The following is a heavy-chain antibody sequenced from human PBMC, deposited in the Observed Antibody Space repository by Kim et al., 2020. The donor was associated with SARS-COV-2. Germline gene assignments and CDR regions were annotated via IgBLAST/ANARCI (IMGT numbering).Heavy chain of an antibody. CDR1: GDSINSGAYF. V-gene: IGHV4-31*03. Sequence: SETLSLTCTVSGDSINSGAYFWSWIRQYPGKGLEWIGYINYSESTYYNPSLKSRVTISIDTSKKQFSLKLSSVTAADTAVYYCARIEVAGTSYFDYWGQG. D-gene: IGHD6-19*01. J-gene: IGHJ4*02. CDR3: ARIEVAGTSYFDY. CDR2: INYSEST.